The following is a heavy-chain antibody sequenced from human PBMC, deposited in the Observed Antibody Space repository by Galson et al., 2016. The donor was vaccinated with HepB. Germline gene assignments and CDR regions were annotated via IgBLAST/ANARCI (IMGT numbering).Heavy chain of an antibody. D-gene: IGHD6-25*01. V-gene: IGHV1-2*06. J-gene: IGHJ4*02. CDR3: VRDLPRSSERADY. CDR1: GYMFTAYY. Sequence: SGYMFTAYYLHWVRQAPGQGLEWMGRINPDTGGTNFAEKFQGRVTLTRNRSINTAYMKLRSLESDDPALFFAVRDLPRSSERADYWGQGTLVTVSS. CDR2: INPDTGGT.